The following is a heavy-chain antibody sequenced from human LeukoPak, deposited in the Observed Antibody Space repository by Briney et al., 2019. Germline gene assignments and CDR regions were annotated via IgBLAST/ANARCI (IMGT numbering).Heavy chain of an antibody. D-gene: IGHD3-22*01. CDR1: GFTFSSYA. CDR3: ARNYYYDSSGYFRGYGMDV. CDR2: INHSGST. V-gene: IGHV4-34*01. J-gene: IGHJ6*02. Sequence: GSLRLSCAASGFTFSSYAMSWVRQAPGKGLEWIGEINHSGSTNYNPSLKSRVTISVDTSKNQFSLKLSSVTAADTAVYYCARNYYYDSSGYFRGYGMDVWGQGTTVTVSS.